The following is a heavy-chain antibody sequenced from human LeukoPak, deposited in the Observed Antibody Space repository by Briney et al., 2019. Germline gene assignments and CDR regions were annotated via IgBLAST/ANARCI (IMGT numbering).Heavy chain of an antibody. CDR3: ARGAPDY. CDR2: IKQDGSEK. V-gene: IGHV3-7*04. Sequence: GGSLRLSCAASGLTFSSRAMHWVRQAPGKGLEWVANIKQDGSEKYYVDSVKGRFTISRDNAKNSLYLQMNSLRVEDTAVYYCARGAPDYWGQGTLVSVSS. CDR1: GLTFSSRA. J-gene: IGHJ4*02.